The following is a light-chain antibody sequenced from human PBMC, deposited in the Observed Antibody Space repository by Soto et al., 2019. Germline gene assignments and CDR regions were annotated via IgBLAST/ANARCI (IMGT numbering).Light chain of an antibody. J-gene: IGLJ1*01. V-gene: IGLV2-18*02. Sequence: QSVLTQPPSVSGSPGQSVTTSCTGTSSDVGSYNRVSWYQQPPGTAPKLMIYEVNNRPLGVPDRFSGSKSGNTASLTITWLQAEDEADYYCNSYTSSNTYVVGTGTKVTVL. CDR2: EVN. CDR1: SSDVGSYNR. CDR3: NSYTSSNTYV.